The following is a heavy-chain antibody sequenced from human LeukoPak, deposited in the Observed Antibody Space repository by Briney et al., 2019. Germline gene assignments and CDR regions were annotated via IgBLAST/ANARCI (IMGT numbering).Heavy chain of an antibody. V-gene: IGHV4-30-2*01. Sequence: SETLSLTCTVSGGSISSGGYYWSWIRQPPGKGLEWIGYIYHSGSTYYNPSLKSRVTISVDRSKNQFSLKLSSVTAADTAVYYSARDVFPYYFDYWGQGTLVTVSS. J-gene: IGHJ4*02. D-gene: IGHD2-21*01. CDR3: ARDVFPYYFDY. CDR1: GGSISSGGYY. CDR2: IYHSGST.